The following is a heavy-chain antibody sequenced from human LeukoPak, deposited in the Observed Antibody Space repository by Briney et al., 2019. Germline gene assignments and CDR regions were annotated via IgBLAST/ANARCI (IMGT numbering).Heavy chain of an antibody. D-gene: IGHD2-15*01. Sequence: PGGSLRLSCAASGFTYSSYWMSWVRQAPGKGLEWVANIKQDGSEKYYVASVKGRFTISRDNAKNSLYLQMKSLRAEDTAVYYCARDGRGGYLDSWGQGTLVIVSS. V-gene: IGHV3-7*01. CDR1: GFTYSSYW. CDR2: IKQDGSEK. J-gene: IGHJ4*02. CDR3: ARDGRGGYLDS.